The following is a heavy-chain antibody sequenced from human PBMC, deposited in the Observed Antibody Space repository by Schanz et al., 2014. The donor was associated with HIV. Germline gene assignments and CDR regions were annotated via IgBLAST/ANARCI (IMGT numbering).Heavy chain of an antibody. V-gene: IGHV3-33*01. Sequence: QVQLVESGGGVVQPGKSLRLSCAASGFTFSSYGMHWVRQAPGKGLEWVAVIWYDGSNKYYADSVKGRFTISRDNAKNSLYLQMNSLRAEDTAVYYCARDTADIVATITNYYYGMDVWGQGTTVTVSS. D-gene: IGHD5-12*01. CDR3: ARDTADIVATITNYYYGMDV. CDR1: GFTFSSYG. CDR2: IWYDGSNK. J-gene: IGHJ6*02.